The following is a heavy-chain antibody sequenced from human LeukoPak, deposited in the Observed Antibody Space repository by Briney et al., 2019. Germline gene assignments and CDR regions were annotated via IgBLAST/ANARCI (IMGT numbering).Heavy chain of an antibody. J-gene: IGHJ3*02. V-gene: IGHV4-59*12. CDR3: ARAPITMIVGDAFDI. Sequence: SETLSLTCTVSGGSISSYYWSWIRQPPGKGLEWIGYIYYSGSTNYNPSLKSRVTISVDTSKNQFSLKLSSVTAADTAVYYCARAPITMIVGDAFDIWGQGTMVTVSS. D-gene: IGHD3-22*01. CDR1: GGSISSYY. CDR2: IYYSGST.